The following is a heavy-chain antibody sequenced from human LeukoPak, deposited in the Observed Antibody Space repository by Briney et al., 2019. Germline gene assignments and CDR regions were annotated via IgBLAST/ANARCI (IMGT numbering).Heavy chain of an antibody. V-gene: IGHV3-21*01. D-gene: IGHD4-17*01. CDR3: ARDREVTTVTTSYFDY. Sequence: PGGSLRLSCAASGFTFSSYSMNWVRQAPGKGLEWVSSISTSSSYIYYADSVEGRFTISRDNAKNSLYLQMNSLRAEDTAVYYCARDREVTTVTTSYFDYWGQGTLVTVSS. J-gene: IGHJ4*02. CDR1: GFTFSSYS. CDR2: ISTSSSYI.